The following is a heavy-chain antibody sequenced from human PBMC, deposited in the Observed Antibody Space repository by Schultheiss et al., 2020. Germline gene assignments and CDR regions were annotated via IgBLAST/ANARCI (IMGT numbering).Heavy chain of an antibody. Sequence: GGSLRLSCAASGFTFGSYSMSWVRQAPGKGLEWVSVIYSGGSTYYADSVKGRFTISRDNSKNTLYLQMNSLRAEDTAVYYCARAQLRLQYRAGLIDYWGQGTLVTVSS. V-gene: IGHV3-66*01. D-gene: IGHD4-11*01. CDR1: GFTFGSYS. CDR2: IYSGGST. J-gene: IGHJ4*02. CDR3: ARAQLRLQYRAGLIDY.